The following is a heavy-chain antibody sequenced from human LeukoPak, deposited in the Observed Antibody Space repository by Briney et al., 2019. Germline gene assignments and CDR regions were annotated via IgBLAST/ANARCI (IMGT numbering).Heavy chain of an antibody. J-gene: IGHJ4*02. CDR1: GYTFTSYA. Sequence: ASVKVSCKASGYTFTSYAMHWVRQAPGQRLEWMGWINAGNGNTKYSQKFQGRVTITRDTSASTAYMELSGLRSEDTAVYYCASEPHYYGSGSFADYWGQGTLVTVSS. V-gene: IGHV1-3*01. CDR3: ASEPHYYGSGSFADY. D-gene: IGHD3-10*01. CDR2: INAGNGNT.